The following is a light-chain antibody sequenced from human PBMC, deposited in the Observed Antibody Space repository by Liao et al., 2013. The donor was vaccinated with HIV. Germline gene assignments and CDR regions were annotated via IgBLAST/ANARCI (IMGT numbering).Light chain of an antibody. CDR2: YDS. CDR1: NIGSKS. J-gene: IGLJ1*01. CDR3: QLWDSSSDHPYV. Sequence: SYELTQPPSVSVAPGKTARITCGGNNIGSKSVHWYQQKPGQAPVLVIDYDSDRPSGIPERFSGSNSGNTATLTISRVEPGDEADYYCQLWDSSSDHPYVFGTGTQVTVL. V-gene: IGLV3-21*01.